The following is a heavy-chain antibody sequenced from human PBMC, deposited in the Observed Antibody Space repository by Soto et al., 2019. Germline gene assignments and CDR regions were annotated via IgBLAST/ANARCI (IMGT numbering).Heavy chain of an antibody. CDR3: ARGYHFLPAALDY. Sequence: PGGSLRLSCAASGFTFSSYWMHWVRQAPGKGLVWVSRINSDGSSTSYADSVKGRFTISRDNAKNTLCLQMNSLRAEDTAVYYCARGYHFLPAALDYWGQGTLVTVSS. CDR1: GFTFSSYW. CDR2: INSDGSST. J-gene: IGHJ4*02. D-gene: IGHD2-2*01. V-gene: IGHV3-74*01.